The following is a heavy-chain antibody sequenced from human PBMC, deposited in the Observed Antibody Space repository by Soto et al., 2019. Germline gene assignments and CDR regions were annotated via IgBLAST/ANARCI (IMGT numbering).Heavy chain of an antibody. CDR3: ARGPPGPYSGSYSVPPDNWFDP. D-gene: IGHD1-26*01. CDR2: INSDGSST. J-gene: IGHJ5*02. V-gene: IGHV3-74*01. CDR1: GFTFSSYW. Sequence: EVQLVESGGGLVQPGGSLRLSCAASGFTFSSYWMHWVRQAPGKGLVWVSRINSDGSSTSYADSVKGRFTISRDNAKNTLYLQMNSLRAEDTAVYYCARGPPGPYSGSYSVPPDNWFDPWGQGTLVTVSS.